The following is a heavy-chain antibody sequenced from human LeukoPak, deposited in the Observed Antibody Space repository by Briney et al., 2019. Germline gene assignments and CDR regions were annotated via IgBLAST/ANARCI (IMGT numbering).Heavy chain of an antibody. Sequence: GGSLRLSCAASGFTFSSYAMHWVRQAPGKGLEWVSAISGSGGSTYYADSVKGRFTISRDNSKNTLYLQMNSLRAEDTAVYYCAKRRFVAAAGLVEYYFDYWGQGTLVTVSS. V-gene: IGHV3-23*01. D-gene: IGHD6-25*01. J-gene: IGHJ4*02. CDR1: GFTFSSYA. CDR3: AKRRFVAAAGLVEYYFDY. CDR2: ISGSGGST.